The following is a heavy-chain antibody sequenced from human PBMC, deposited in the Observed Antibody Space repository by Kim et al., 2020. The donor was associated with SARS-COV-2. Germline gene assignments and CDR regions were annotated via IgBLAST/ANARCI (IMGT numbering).Heavy chain of an antibody. V-gene: IGHV1-24*01. Sequence: IYAQKFQGRVTMTEDTSTDTAYMELSSLRSEDTAVYYCATGDTALDAFDIWGQGTMVTVSS. CDR3: ATGDTALDAFDI. D-gene: IGHD5-18*01. J-gene: IGHJ3*02.